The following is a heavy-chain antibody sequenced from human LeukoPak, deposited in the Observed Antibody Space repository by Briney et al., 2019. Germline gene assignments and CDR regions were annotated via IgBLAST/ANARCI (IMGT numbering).Heavy chain of an antibody. J-gene: IGHJ6*02. CDR2: IYHSGST. D-gene: IGHD6-13*01. CDR1: GGSISSGGYS. Sequence: SQTLSLTCAVSGGSISSGGYSWSWIRQPPGKGLEWIGYIYHSGSTYYNPSLKSRVTISVDTSKSQFSLKLSSVTAADTAVYYCARGAAAGSAYYYYYGMDVWGQGTTVIVFS. CDR3: ARGAAAGSAYYYYYGMDV. V-gene: IGHV4-30-2*01.